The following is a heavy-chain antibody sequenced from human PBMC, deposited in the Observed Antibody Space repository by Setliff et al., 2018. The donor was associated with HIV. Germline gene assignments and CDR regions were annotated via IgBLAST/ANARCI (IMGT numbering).Heavy chain of an antibody. CDR2: IYYSGST. CDR3: ARQRGGRVTIFGVSGGWFDP. Sequence: SETLSLTCTVSGAPISTDEYYWGFIRQSPGKGLEWIASIYYSGSTNYNPSLKSRVTISIDTSKNQFSLKLSSVTAADTAVYYCARQRGGRVTIFGVSGGWFDPWGQGTLVTVSS. V-gene: IGHV4-39*01. J-gene: IGHJ5*02. CDR1: GAPISTDEYY. D-gene: IGHD3-3*01.